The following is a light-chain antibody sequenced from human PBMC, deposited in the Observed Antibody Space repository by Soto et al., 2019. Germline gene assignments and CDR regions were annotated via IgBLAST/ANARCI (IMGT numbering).Light chain of an antibody. CDR2: GAS. Sequence: VLTQSPDTLSLSPGERVTLSCRASQTVINSDVAWYRQKPGQPHRLLIQGASSRATGVADRFSGDGSGKDFTLTISRLDPEDFAVYFCQKYGDLPLTFGRGTRLEMK. CDR1: QTVINSD. V-gene: IGKV3-20*01. J-gene: IGKJ2*01. CDR3: QKYGDLPLT.